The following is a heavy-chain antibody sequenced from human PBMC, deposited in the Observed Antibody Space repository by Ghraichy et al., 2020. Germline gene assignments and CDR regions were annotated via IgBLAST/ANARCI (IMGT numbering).Heavy chain of an antibody. CDR2: IRQDGKEM. CDR3: AREGLIGGVDDAADI. J-gene: IGHJ6*02. D-gene: IGHD2-8*02. Sequence: GALRLSCVASQFSLSRYYMTWVRQAPGKGLEWVANIRQDGKEMFYADSVRGRFSITRDNGRNSVSLQMKSLTVDDTATYYCAREGLIGGVDDAADIWGQGTKVIVSS. V-gene: IGHV3-7*03. CDR1: QFSLSRYY.